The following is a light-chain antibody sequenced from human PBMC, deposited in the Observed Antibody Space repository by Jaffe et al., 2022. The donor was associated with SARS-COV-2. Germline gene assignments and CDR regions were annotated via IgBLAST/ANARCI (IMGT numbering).Light chain of an antibody. CDR3: QQYNSYPYT. CDR1: QSISIW. Sequence: DIQMTQSPSTLSASVGDSVTITCRASQSISIWLAWYQQKPGKAPKLLIYKASSLESGVPSRFSGSISGTEFTLTISSLQPDDFASYYCQQYNSYPYTFGQGTKLEIK. CDR2: KAS. V-gene: IGKV1-5*03. J-gene: IGKJ2*01.